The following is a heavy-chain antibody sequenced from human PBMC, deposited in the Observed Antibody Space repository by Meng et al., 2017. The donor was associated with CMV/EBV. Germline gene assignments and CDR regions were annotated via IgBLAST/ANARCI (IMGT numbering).Heavy chain of an antibody. CDR1: GFTFSSYG. CDR2: IWYDGSNK. J-gene: IGHJ6*02. D-gene: IGHD3-10*01. Sequence: GESLKISCAASGFTFSSYGMHWVRQAPGKGLEWVAVIWYDGSNKYYADSVKGRFTISRDNSKNTLYLQMNSLRAEDTAVYYCAKEKFKSSSAYYYYGMDVWGQGTTVTVSS. CDR3: AKEKFKSSSAYYYYGMDV. V-gene: IGHV3-33*06.